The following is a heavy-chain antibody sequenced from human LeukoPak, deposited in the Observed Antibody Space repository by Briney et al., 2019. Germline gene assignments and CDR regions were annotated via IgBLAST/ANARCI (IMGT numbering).Heavy chain of an antibody. J-gene: IGHJ4*02. CDR3: AKAPDYYGSGSYYFDY. Sequence: GGSLRLSCAASGFTFSSYGMHWVRQAPGKGLEWVAFIRYDGSNKYYADSVKGRFTISRDNSKNTLYLQMNSLRAEDTAVYYCAKAPDYYGSGSYYFDYWGQGTLVTVSS. V-gene: IGHV3-30*02. CDR2: IRYDGSNK. CDR1: GFTFSSYG. D-gene: IGHD3-10*01.